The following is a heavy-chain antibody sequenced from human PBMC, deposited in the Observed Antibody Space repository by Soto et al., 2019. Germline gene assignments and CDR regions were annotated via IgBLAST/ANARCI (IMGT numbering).Heavy chain of an antibody. CDR3: AKAHGSGGYPN. CDR1: GYTFTSYY. V-gene: IGHV1-46*01. Sequence: ASVKVSCKASGYTFTSYYMHWVRQAPGQGLEWMGIINPSGGSTSYAQKFQGRVTMTRDTSTSTVYMELSSLRSEDTAVYYCAKAHGSGGYPNWGQGTLVTVSS. CDR2: INPSGGST. J-gene: IGHJ4*02. D-gene: IGHD3-10*01.